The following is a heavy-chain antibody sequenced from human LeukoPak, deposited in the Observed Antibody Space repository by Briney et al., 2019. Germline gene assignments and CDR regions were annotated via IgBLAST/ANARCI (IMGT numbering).Heavy chain of an antibody. Sequence: GGSLRLSCAASGFTFSSYTLHWVRQAPGKGLQYVSAISSNGGTTYYANSVKGRFTVSRDNSKNTLYLQMGSLRAEDMAVYFCARGASGYSTNWFDPWGQGTLVTVSS. CDR1: GFTFSSYT. D-gene: IGHD3-22*01. J-gene: IGHJ5*02. CDR3: ARGASGYSTNWFDP. CDR2: ISSNGGTT. V-gene: IGHV3-64*01.